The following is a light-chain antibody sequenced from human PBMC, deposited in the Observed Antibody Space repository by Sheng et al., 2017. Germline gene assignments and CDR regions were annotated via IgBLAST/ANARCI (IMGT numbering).Light chain of an antibody. CDR3: LQHSGFPRS. V-gene: IGKV1-17*03. CDR2: AAS. J-gene: IGKJ1*01. Sequence: DIQMTQSPSAMSASVGDRVTITCRASQDIGHYLAWFQLKPGQVPKRLIYAASNLQYGVPSRFSGSRSGAEFTLTISNLQPEDFASYYCLQHSGFPRSFGQGTKVEVK. CDR1: QDIGHY.